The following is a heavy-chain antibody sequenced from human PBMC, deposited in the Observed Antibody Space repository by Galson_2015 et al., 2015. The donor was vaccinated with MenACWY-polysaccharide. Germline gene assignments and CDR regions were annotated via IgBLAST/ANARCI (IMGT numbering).Heavy chain of an antibody. Sequence: SAFYNPSLKSRVTISVDTSKNQVSLKLNSVAAADTAVYYCARVTVYRRGSGWALFDSWGQGTLVTVSS. D-gene: IGHD6-19*01. CDR3: ARVTVYRRGSGWALFDS. J-gene: IGHJ4*02. CDR2: SA. V-gene: IGHV4-31*02.